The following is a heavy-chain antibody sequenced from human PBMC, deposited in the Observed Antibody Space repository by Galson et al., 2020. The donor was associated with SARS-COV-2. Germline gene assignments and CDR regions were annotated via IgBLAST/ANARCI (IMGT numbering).Heavy chain of an antibody. CDR1: GFTFSDHA. D-gene: IGHD3-9*01. CDR2: IKQDGSEK. CDR3: AGDAFLYDVLTGYFDFLVAFGI. Sequence: GGSLRLSCAASGFTFSDHAMHWVRQAPGKGLEWVANIKQDGSEKYYVDSVKGRFTISRDNAKNSLYLQMNSLRAEDTAVYYCAGDAFLYDVLTGYFDFLVAFGIGGQGTMVTVSS. J-gene: IGHJ3*02. V-gene: IGHV3-7*01.